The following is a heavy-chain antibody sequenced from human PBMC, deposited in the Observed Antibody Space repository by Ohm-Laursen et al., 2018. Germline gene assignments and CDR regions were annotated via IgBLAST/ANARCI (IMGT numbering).Heavy chain of an antibody. CDR2: ISGSGDET. D-gene: IGHD3-22*01. J-gene: IGHJ4*02. CDR3: ARGLSRYYDSSGYYVLDY. CDR1: GFTFSSYA. Sequence: GSLRLSCAASGFTFSSYAMSWVRQAPGKGLEWVSAISGSGDETYYAHSVQGRFTISRDQSKNTLYLQMNNLRAEDTAVYYCARGLSRYYDSSGYYVLDYWGQGTLVTVSS. V-gene: IGHV3-23*01.